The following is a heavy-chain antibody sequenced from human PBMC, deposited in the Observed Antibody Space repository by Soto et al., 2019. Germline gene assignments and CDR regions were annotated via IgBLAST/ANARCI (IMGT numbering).Heavy chain of an antibody. J-gene: IGHJ6*02. D-gene: IGHD1-26*01. CDR1: GGSISSSSYY. CDR3: ARQEGAGGYYYYGMDV. V-gene: IGHV4-39*01. Sequence: PSETLSLTCTVSGGSISSSSYYWGWIRQPPGKGLEWIGSIYYSGSTYYNPSLKSRVTISVDTSKNQFSLKLSSVTAADTAVYYCARQEGAGGYYYYGMDVWGQGTTVTVSS. CDR2: IYYSGST.